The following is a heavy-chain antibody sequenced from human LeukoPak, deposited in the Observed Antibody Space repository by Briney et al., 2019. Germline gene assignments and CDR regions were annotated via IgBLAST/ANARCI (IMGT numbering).Heavy chain of an antibody. V-gene: IGHV3-23*01. CDR2: ISGSGDRI. D-gene: IGHD2/OR15-2a*01. CDR3: AKQGYTTSWLYFDY. Sequence: PGGSLRLSCAASGFTFNNYAMSWVRQAPGKGLEWVSAISGSGDRIYYADSVKGRFTISRDNSKNTLYLQVNSLRAEDTAVYYCAKQGYTTSWLYFDYWGQGTLVTVSS. J-gene: IGHJ4*02. CDR1: GFTFNNYA.